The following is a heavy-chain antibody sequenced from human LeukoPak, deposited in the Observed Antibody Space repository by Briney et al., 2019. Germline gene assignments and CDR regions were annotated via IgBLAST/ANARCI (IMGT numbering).Heavy chain of an antibody. J-gene: IGHJ3*02. D-gene: IGHD5-18*01. CDR1: GYTFTSYG. Sequence: GASAKVSCKASGYTFTSYGISWVRQAPGQGLEWMGWISAYNGNTNYAQKLQGRVTMTTDTSTSTAYMELRSLRSDDTAVYYCASPHSYGQDAFDIWGQGTMVTVSS. V-gene: IGHV1-18*01. CDR2: ISAYNGNT. CDR3: ASPHSYGQDAFDI.